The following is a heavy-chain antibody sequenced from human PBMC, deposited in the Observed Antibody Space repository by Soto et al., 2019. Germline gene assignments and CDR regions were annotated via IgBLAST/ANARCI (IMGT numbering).Heavy chain of an antibody. V-gene: IGHV4-4*02. CDR2: IYHSGST. J-gene: IGHJ6*02. CDR1: GGSISRSNW. CDR3: ARVPKGFSWVNTNYYYYYGMDV. Sequence: TSETLSLTRPVSGGSISRSNWWSWVRQPPGKGLEWIGEIYHSGSTNYNPSLKSRVTISVDKSKNQFSLKLSSVTAADTAVYYCARVPKGFSWVNTNYYYYYGMDVWGQGTTVTVS. D-gene: IGHD2-15*01.